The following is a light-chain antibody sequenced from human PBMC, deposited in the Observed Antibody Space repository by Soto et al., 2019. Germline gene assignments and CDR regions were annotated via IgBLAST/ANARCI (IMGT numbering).Light chain of an antibody. J-gene: IGLJ2*01. CDR3: QTWGRGIVV. Sequence: QLVLTQSPSASASLGDSVNLTCTLTGGHSTYSIGWHQQQPQRGPRFLMRLNSDGSHSKGDGIPDRFSGSSSGAERFLTISSLQSEDEADYYCQTWGRGIVVFGGGTKVTVL. CDR2: LNSDGSH. CDR1: GGHSTYS. V-gene: IGLV4-69*02.